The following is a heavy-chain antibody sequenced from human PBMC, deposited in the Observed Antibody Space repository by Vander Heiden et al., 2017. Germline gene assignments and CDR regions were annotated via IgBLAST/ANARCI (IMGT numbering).Heavy chain of an antibody. CDR2: IYYSGST. CDR1: GGSISSSSDY. Sequence: QLQLQESGPGLVKPSETLSLTCTVYGGSISSSSDYWGWIRQPPGKGLEWIGSIYYSGSTYYNTSLKRRVTISVDTSKNQFSLKLSSVTAAETAVYYCARHHLGTAGAGTPHYFQHWGHGTMVTVYS. V-gene: IGHV4-39*01. CDR3: ARHHLGTAGAGTPHYFQH. J-gene: IGHJ1*01. D-gene: IGHD6-19*01.